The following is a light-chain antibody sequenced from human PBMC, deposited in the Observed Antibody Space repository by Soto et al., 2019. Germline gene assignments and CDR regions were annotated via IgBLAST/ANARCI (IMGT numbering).Light chain of an antibody. Sequence: DIQVAQSPSTLSASVGDRVTITCRASQSISTWLAWYQHKPGTAPKLLIYKASTLDRGVSSRFSGSGSETEFTLTISSLQPEYSATYYCQQYSTYSTWLFGQGTKVEI. V-gene: IGKV1-5*03. J-gene: IGKJ1*01. CDR3: QQYSTYSTWL. CDR2: KAS. CDR1: QSISTW.